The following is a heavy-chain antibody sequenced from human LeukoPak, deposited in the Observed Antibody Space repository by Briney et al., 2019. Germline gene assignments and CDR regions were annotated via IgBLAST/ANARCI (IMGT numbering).Heavy chain of an antibody. CDR1: GFSFTTYW. V-gene: IGHV5-51*01. Sequence: GESLKISCQGFGFSFTTYWSGGVRQMPGKGLEWMGLINPGNSDTRYSPSFQGQVTISADKSISTAYLQWSSLRASDTAMFYCVRGRHGYNYDFWGQGTLVTVSS. CDR3: VRGRHGYNYDF. J-gene: IGHJ4*02. CDR2: INPGNSDT. D-gene: IGHD5-24*01.